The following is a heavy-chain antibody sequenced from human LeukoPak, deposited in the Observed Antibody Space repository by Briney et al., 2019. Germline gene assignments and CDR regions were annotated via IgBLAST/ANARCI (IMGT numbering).Heavy chain of an antibody. Sequence: GGSLRLSCAASGFTFSSYSMNWVRQAPGKGLECVSSISSSSSYIYYADSVKGRFTISRDNAKNSLYLQMNSLRAEDTAVDYCARDVVGTTGAFDIWGRGTMVTVSS. J-gene: IGHJ3*02. D-gene: IGHD1-26*01. CDR1: GFTFSSYS. CDR3: ARDVVGTTGAFDI. CDR2: ISSSSSYI. V-gene: IGHV3-21*01.